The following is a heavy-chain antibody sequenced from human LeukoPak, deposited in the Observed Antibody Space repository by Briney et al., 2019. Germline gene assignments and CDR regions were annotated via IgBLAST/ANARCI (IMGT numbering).Heavy chain of an antibody. CDR3: ARGLGGTWFDP. CDR1: GGSISSYY. D-gene: IGHD1-1*01. CDR2: IYYSGST. Sequence: LSLTXTVSGGSISSYYWSWIRQPPGKGLEWIGYIYYSGSTNYNPSLKSRVTISVDTSKNQFSLKLSSVTAADTAVYYCARGLGGTWFDPWGQGTLVTVSS. V-gene: IGHV4-59*01. J-gene: IGHJ5*02.